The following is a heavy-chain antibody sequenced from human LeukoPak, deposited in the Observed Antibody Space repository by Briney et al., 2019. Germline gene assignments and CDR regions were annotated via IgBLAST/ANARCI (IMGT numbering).Heavy chain of an antibody. Sequence: GGSLRLSCAASGFTFSSNAMSRVRQAPGKGLEWVSSISDTGGSTYYADSVKGRFTISRDNSKNTLYLQMNSLRAEDTALYYCAKHYDSSGYYYNYWGQGTLVTVSS. CDR1: GFTFSSNA. V-gene: IGHV3-23*01. J-gene: IGHJ4*02. D-gene: IGHD3-22*01. CDR3: AKHYDSSGYYYNY. CDR2: ISDTGGST.